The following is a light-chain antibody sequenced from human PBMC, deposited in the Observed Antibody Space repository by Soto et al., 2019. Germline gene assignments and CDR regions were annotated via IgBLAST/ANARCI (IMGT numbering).Light chain of an antibody. CDR1: ENVRTF. CDR2: GAS. Sequence: EVVLTQSPATLSLSPGERATLSCRASENVRTFVDWYQQKPGQAPRLLIYGASNRATGIPARFSGSGSGTDFTLTLSDREPEDFAVYYCQQHIHWPPWTVGQGTRVEI. J-gene: IGKJ1*01. V-gene: IGKV3-11*01. CDR3: QQHIHWPPWT.